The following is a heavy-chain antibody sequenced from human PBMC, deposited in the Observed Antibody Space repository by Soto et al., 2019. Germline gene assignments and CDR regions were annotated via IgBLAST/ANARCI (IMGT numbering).Heavy chain of an antibody. CDR1: GFTFSSYA. Sequence: GGPLRLSCAASGFTFSSYAMSWVRQAPGKGLEWVGRTRNKANSYTTEYAASVKGRFTISRDDSKNSLYLQMNSLKTEDTAVYYCARESGSYYCYFDYWGQGTLVTVSS. J-gene: IGHJ4*02. V-gene: IGHV3-72*01. D-gene: IGHD1-26*01. CDR2: TRNKANSYTT. CDR3: ARESGSYYCYFDY.